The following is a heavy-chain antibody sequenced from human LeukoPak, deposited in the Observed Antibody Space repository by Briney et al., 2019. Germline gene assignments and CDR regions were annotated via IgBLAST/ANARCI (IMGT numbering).Heavy chain of an antibody. J-gene: IGHJ6*02. CDR2: INHSGST. CDR3: ARGPFKTLQIPQYYGMDV. V-gene: IGHV4-34*01. Sequence: SETLSLTCAVYGGSFSGYYWSWIRQPPGKGLEWIGEINHSGSTNYNPSLKSRVTISVDTSKNQFSLKLSSVTAADTAVYYCARGPFKTLQIPQYYGMDVWGQGTTVTVSS. D-gene: IGHD2-2*02. CDR1: GGSFSGYY.